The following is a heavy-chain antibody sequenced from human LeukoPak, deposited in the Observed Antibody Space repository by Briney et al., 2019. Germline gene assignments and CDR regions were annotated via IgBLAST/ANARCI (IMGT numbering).Heavy chain of an antibody. CDR2: INPNSGGT. CDR1: GYTFTGYY. J-gene: IGHJ4*02. D-gene: IGHD4-11*01. Sequence: ASVKVSCKASGYTFTGYYMHWVRQAPGQGLEWMGWINPNSGGTNYAQKFQGRVTMTRDTSISTAYMELSRLRSDDTAVYYCARIDYSNYGAFDYWGQGTLVTVSS. CDR3: ARIDYSNYGAFDY. V-gene: IGHV1-2*02.